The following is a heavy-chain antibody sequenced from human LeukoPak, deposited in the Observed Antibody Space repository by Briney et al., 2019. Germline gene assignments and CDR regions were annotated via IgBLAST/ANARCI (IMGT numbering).Heavy chain of an antibody. CDR3: ARGGPPDY. V-gene: IGHV4-38-2*02. CDR1: GYSITSGYY. J-gene: IGHJ4*02. CDR2: IYYNGIA. Sequence: SETLSLTCTVSGYSITSGYYWGWIRQAPGKRLEWIGNIYYNGIAYYNPSLKSRVSISVDTSKNQFSLKLTSVTAADTAMYYCARGGPPDYWGRGTLVTVSS.